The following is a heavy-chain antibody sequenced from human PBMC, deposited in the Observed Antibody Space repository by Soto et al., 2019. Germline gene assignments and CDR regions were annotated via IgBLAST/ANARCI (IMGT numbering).Heavy chain of an antibody. V-gene: IGHV1-69*13. Sequence: GASVKVSCKASGGTFSSYAISWVRQAPGQGLEWMGGIIPIFGTANYAQKFQGRVTITADESTSTAYMELSSLRSEDTAVYYCARDGASYYDSSGYQSDYWGQGTLVTVSS. D-gene: IGHD3-22*01. CDR2: IIPIFGTA. CDR1: GGTFSSYA. J-gene: IGHJ4*02. CDR3: ARDGASYYDSSGYQSDY.